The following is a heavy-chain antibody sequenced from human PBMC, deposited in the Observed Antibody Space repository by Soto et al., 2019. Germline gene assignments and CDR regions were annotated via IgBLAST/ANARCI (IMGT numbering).Heavy chain of an antibody. D-gene: IGHD2-21*01. CDR2: ISHDGSNK. CDR3: ERDLICVGECYDS. Sequence: QVQLVESGGGVVQPGKSVRLSCVASGFSFSLYGMHWVRQAPGKGLEWVALISHDGSNKYYADSVKGRFTISRDNSKNTVYVQMNSLRAEDTALFYSERDLICVGECYDSWGQGTLVTVSS. V-gene: IGHV3-30-3*01. CDR1: GFSFSLYG. J-gene: IGHJ5*01.